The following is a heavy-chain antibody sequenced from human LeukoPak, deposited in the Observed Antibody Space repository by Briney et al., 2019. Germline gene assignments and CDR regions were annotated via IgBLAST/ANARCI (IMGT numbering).Heavy chain of an antibody. D-gene: IGHD4-17*01. V-gene: IGHV4-34*01. Sequence: SETLSLTCAVYGGSFSGYYWSWIRQPPGKGLEWIGEINHSGSTNYNPSLKSRVTISVDTSKNQFSLKLSSVTAADTAVYYCARHMTTVTLFDYWGQGTLVTVSS. CDR3: ARHMTTVTLFDY. J-gene: IGHJ4*02. CDR2: INHSGST. CDR1: GGSFSGYY.